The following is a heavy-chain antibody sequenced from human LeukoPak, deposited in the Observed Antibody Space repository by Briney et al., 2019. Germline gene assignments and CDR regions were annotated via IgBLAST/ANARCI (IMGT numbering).Heavy chain of an antibody. D-gene: IGHD1-26*01. CDR2: ISSSGTTI. CDR1: EFTFRSYE. Sequence: GGSLRLSCAASEFTFRSYEMNWVRQAPGKGLEWVSYISSSGTTIYHADSVKGRTTISRDNAENSLYLQINSLRVEDTAIYYCARRDIVGARGFDYWGQGTLVTVSS. V-gene: IGHV3-48*03. CDR3: ARRDIVGARGFDY. J-gene: IGHJ4*02.